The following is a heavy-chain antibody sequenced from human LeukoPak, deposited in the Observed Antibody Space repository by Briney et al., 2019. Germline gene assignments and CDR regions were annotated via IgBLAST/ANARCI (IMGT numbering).Heavy chain of an antibody. J-gene: IGHJ4*02. CDR2: ISSSSSYI. Sequence: GGSLRLSCAASGFTFSSYSMNWVRQAPGKGLEWVSSISSSSSYIYYADSVKGRFTISRDNAKNSLYLQMNSLRAEDTAVYYCASVTGDFWSGYHYYFDYWGQGTLVTVSS. CDR3: ASVTGDFWSGYHYYFDY. D-gene: IGHD3-3*01. V-gene: IGHV3-21*01. CDR1: GFTFSSYS.